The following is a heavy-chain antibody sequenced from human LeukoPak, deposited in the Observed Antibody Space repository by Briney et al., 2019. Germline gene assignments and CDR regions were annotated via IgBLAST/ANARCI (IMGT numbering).Heavy chain of an antibody. Sequence: GASVKVSCKASGYTFTSYGLSWVRQAPGQGLEWMGWISTYNDNTNYAQKLQGRLTMTTDTSTSTAYMELRSLRSDDTAVYYCARDEGRYYYGSGSYYLSASPKLDPWRQGTLVTVSS. V-gene: IGHV1-18*01. J-gene: IGHJ5*02. CDR2: ISTYNDNT. CDR1: GYTFTSYG. CDR3: ARDEGRYYYGSGSYYLSASPKLDP. D-gene: IGHD3-10*01.